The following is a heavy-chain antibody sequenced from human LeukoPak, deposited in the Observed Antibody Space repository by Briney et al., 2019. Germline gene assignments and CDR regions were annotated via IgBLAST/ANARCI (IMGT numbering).Heavy chain of an antibody. CDR1: GGSFSGYQ. CDR3: ARALTFPDFYYYMDV. Sequence: LETLSLSCAVYGGSFSGYQWTWVRQSPGMGLEWIGEINPSGRTNYNPSLKSRVIISVDTSKNQFSLRLSSGTAADTAIYYCARALTFPDFYYYMDVWGEGTTVTVSS. D-gene: IGHD2/OR15-2a*01. J-gene: IGHJ6*03. V-gene: IGHV4-34*01. CDR2: INPSGRT.